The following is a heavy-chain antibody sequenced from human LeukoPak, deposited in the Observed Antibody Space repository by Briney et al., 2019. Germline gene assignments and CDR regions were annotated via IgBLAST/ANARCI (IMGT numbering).Heavy chain of an antibody. CDR3: ARGGNYYGSGRPTNYYYYMDV. J-gene: IGHJ6*03. D-gene: IGHD3-10*01. Sequence: ASVKVSCKASGGTFSSYAISWVRQAPGQGLEWMGGIIPIFGTANYAQKFQGRVTITADESTSTACMELSSLRSEDTAVYYCARGGNYYGSGRPTNYYYYMDVWGKGTTVTISS. V-gene: IGHV1-69*13. CDR2: IIPIFGTA. CDR1: GGTFSSYA.